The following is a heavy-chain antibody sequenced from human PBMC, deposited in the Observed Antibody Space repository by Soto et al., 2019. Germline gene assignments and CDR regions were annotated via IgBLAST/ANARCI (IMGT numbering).Heavy chain of an antibody. J-gene: IGHJ4*02. CDR2: IDYSGST. CDR3: ARHNYGSGSTYFDY. V-gene: IGHV4-59*08. CDR1: GGSISRYY. Sequence: SETLSLTCTVSGGSISRYYWSWIRQPPGKGLEWSGYIDYSGSTNYNPSLKSRVTIPVDTSKNQFSLKLNSMTAADTVVYYCARHNYGSGSTYFDYWGQGTLVTVSS. D-gene: IGHD3-10*01.